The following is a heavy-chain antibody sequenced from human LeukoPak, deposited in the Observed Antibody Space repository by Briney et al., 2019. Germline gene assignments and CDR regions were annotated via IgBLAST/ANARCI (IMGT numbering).Heavy chain of an antibody. D-gene: IGHD3-22*01. CDR3: AKSSARIIMIVGYFDY. J-gene: IGHJ4*02. CDR2: ISGSGGST. CDR1: GFTFSSYA. Sequence: PGGSLRLSCAASGFTFSSYAMSWVRQAPGKGLEWVSAISGSGGSTYYADSVRGRFTISRDNSKNTLYLQMNSLRAEDTAVYYCAKSSARIIMIVGYFDYWGQGTLVTVSS. V-gene: IGHV3-23*01.